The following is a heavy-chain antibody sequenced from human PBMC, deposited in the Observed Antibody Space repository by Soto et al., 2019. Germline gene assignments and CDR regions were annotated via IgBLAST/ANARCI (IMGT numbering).Heavy chain of an antibody. CDR1: GFSFSRHA. J-gene: IGHJ4*02. CDR2: ISKDGSHK. Sequence: PGGSLRLSCAASGFSFSRHAIHWVRQAPGKGLEWVAVISKDGSHKYYLDSVKGRFTIPRDNSKNILYLQMNSLRDEDTAVYYCARSRSGAVADSFDFWGQGTLVTVSS. V-gene: IGHV3-30*04. D-gene: IGHD3-10*01. CDR3: ARSRSGAVADSFDF.